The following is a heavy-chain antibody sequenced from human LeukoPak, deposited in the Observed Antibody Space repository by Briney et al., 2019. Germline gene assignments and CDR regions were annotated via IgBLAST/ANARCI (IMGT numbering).Heavy chain of an antibody. CDR2: IIPILGIA. D-gene: IGHD3-22*01. CDR3: ARGPHYYDSSGYVAFDY. J-gene: IGHJ4*02. V-gene: IGHV1-69*04. CDR1: GGTFSSYA. Sequence: SVKASCKASGGTFSSYAISWVRQAPGQGLEWMGRIIPILGIANYAQKFQGRVTITADESTSTAYMELSSLRSEDTAVYYCARGPHYYDSSGYVAFDYWGQGTLVTVSS.